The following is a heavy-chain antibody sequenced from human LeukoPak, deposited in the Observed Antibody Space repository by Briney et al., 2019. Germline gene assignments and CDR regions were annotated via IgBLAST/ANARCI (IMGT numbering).Heavy chain of an antibody. CDR3: AITPTVTTTSDDYYYYGMDV. Sequence: ASVKVSCKASGGTFSSYAISRVRQAPGQGLEWMGGITPIFGTANYAQKFQGRVTITADESTSTAYMELSSLRSEDTAVYYCAITPTVTTTSDDYYYYGMDVWGQGTTVTVSS. CDR1: GGTFSSYA. J-gene: IGHJ6*02. V-gene: IGHV1-69*13. D-gene: IGHD4-17*01. CDR2: ITPIFGTA.